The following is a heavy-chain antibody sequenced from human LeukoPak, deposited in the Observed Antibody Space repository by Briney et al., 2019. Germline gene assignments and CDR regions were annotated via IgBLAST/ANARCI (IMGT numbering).Heavy chain of an antibody. Sequence: GGSLRLSCVASGFTFSGYWMSWVRQTPGKGLEWVANIKEDGSEKYYVDSVKGRFTISRDNAKNSLYLQMNSLRAEDTAVYYCARDKYAYGCPFDYWGQGTLVTVSS. J-gene: IGHJ4*02. CDR1: GFTFSGYW. D-gene: IGHD3-10*01. CDR3: ARDKYAYGCPFDY. V-gene: IGHV3-7*03. CDR2: IKEDGSEK.